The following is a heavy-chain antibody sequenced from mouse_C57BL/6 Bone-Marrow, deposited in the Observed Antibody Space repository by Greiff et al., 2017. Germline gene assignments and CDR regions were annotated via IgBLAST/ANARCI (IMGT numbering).Heavy chain of an antibody. V-gene: IGHV1-47*01. CDR3: ARGGNYGGYYFDY. J-gene: IGHJ2*01. D-gene: IGHD2-1*01. Sequence: VHLVESGAELVKPGASVKMSCKASGYTFTTYPLEWMKQNHGKSLEWIGNFHPYNDDTKYNEKFKGKATLTVEKSSSTVYLELSRLTSDDSAVYYCARGGNYGGYYFDYWGQGTTLTVSS. CDR1: GYTFTTYP. CDR2: FHPYNDDT.